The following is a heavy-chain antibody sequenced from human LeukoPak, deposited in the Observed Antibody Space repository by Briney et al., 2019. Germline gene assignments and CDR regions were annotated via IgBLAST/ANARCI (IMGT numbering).Heavy chain of an antibody. Sequence: ASVKVSCKASGYTFTGYYIHWVRQAPGQGLEWMGWINPNSGDTNFAQRFQGRVTMTRDTSISTAYMELTRLRSDDTAVYYCAREALDILTGYYYPDTAFDIWGQGTMVTVSS. CDR3: AREALDILTGYYYPDTAFDI. CDR1: GYTFTGYY. D-gene: IGHD3-9*01. J-gene: IGHJ3*02. CDR2: INPNSGDT. V-gene: IGHV1-2*02.